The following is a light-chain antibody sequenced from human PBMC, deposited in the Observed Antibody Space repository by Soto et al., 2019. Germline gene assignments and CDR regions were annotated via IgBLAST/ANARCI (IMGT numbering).Light chain of an antibody. CDR1: QIVLFNSNSKNY. Sequence: DIVMTQSPYSLALSLGERATIKCKASQIVLFNSNSKNYLAWYQQRPGQPPKLLIYWASTRESGVPERFSGSGSGTDFTLTINSLQAEDVAVYYCQQCYSSPLTFGGGTKVDIK. J-gene: IGKJ4*01. V-gene: IGKV4-1*01. CDR3: QQCYSSPLT. CDR2: WAS.